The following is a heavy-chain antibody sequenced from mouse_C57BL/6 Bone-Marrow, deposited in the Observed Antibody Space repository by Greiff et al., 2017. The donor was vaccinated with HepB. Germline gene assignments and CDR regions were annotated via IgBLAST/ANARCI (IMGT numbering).Heavy chain of an antibody. CDR2: IDPSDSET. CDR1: GYTFTSYW. D-gene: IGHD2-5*01. J-gene: IGHJ3*01. CDR3: ARTYSNYGFAY. V-gene: IGHV1-52*01. Sequence: QVQLQQPGAELVRPRSSVKLSCKASGYTFTSYWMHWVKQRPIQGLEWIGNIDPSDSETHYNQKFKDKATLTVDKSSSTAYMQLSSLTSEDSAVYYCARTYSNYGFAYWGQGTLVTVSA.